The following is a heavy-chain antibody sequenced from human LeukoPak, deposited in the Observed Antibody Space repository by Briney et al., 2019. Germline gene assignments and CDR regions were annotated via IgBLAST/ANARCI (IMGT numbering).Heavy chain of an antibody. CDR2: LTGGGGGT. D-gene: IGHD1-14*01. CDR3: AKDKGAVTGTFDY. J-gene: IGHJ4*02. Sequence: GRSLRLSCAASGFTFSSYTMHWVRQAPGKGLEWVSGLTGGGGGTSYADSVKGRFTISRDNSKNTLYLQMNSLRAEDTAVYYCAKDKGAVTGTFDYWGQGTLVTVSS. V-gene: IGHV3-23*01. CDR1: GFTFSSYT.